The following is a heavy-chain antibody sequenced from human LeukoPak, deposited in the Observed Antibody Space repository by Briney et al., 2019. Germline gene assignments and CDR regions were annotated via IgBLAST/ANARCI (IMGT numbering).Heavy chain of an antibody. J-gene: IGHJ4*02. Sequence: GGSLRLSRVGSGFSLSDYGIHWVRQAPGKGLEWVAVVSYDGGHKYYADSVKGRFTISRDTSSDTVSLQMNSLRVEDTALYYCARDRINMMVMGHDSGLDCWGQGTLVTVSS. V-gene: IGHV3-30*03. CDR3: ARDRINMMVMGHDSGLDC. D-gene: IGHD3-22*01. CDR2: VSYDGGHK. CDR1: GFSLSDYG.